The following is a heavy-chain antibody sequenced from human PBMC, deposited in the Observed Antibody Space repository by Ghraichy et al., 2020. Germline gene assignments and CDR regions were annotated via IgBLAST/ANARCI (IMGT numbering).Heavy chain of an antibody. Sequence: SETLSLTCTVSGGSISTGNYYWVWIRQPPGKGLEWIGNIYHSGSSYDNPSLKRRVPISVDTSKNQFSRDLRSVTAADTAVYYCAWRQGASSNGDYWGQGTLVTVSS. D-gene: IGHD6-6*01. CDR2: IYHSGSS. J-gene: IGHJ4*02. CDR1: GGSISTGNYY. V-gene: IGHV4-39*01. CDR3: AWRQGASSNGDY.